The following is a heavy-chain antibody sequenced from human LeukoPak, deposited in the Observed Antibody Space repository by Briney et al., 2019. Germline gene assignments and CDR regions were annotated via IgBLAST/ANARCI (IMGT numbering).Heavy chain of an antibody. D-gene: IGHD2-2*01. Sequence: PGGSLRLSCAASGFTFSSYAMSWVRQAPGKGLEWVSAISGGGGNTYYADSVKGRFTISRDNSKNTLYLQMNSLRAEDTAVYHCALEGGYCSSATCYGPDYWGQGTLVTVSS. CDR3: ALEGGYCSSATCYGPDY. CDR2: ISGGGGNT. V-gene: IGHV3-23*01. CDR1: GFTFSSYA. J-gene: IGHJ4*02.